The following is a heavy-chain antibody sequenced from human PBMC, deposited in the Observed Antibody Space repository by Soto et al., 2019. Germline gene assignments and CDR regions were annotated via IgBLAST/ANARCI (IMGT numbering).Heavy chain of an antibody. CDR1: GFTFSSYG. V-gene: IGHV3-30*18. D-gene: IGHD2-2*01. CDR3: AKERGDIVVVPAARGDAFDI. Sequence: QVQLVESGGGVVQPGRSLRLSCAASGFTFSSYGMHWVRQAPGKGLEWVAVISYDGSNKYYADSVKGRFTISRDNSKNTLYLQMTSLRAEDTAVYYCAKERGDIVVVPAARGDAFDIWGQGTMVTVSS. CDR2: ISYDGSNK. J-gene: IGHJ3*02.